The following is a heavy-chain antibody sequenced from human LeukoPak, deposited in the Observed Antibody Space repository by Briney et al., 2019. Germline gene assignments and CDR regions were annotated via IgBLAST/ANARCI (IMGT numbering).Heavy chain of an antibody. J-gene: IGHJ4*02. CDR3: AKDSGPPGGSSCWYDFPYFFDY. CDR2: ISGSGGST. Sequence: GGSLRLSCAASGFTFSSYAMSWVRQAPGKGLEWVSAISGSGGSTYYADSVKGRFTISRDNSKNTLYLQMNSLRAEDTAVYYCAKDSGPPGGSSCWYDFPYFFDYRGQGTLVNGFS. V-gene: IGHV3-23*01. D-gene: IGHD6-19*01. CDR1: GFTFSSYA.